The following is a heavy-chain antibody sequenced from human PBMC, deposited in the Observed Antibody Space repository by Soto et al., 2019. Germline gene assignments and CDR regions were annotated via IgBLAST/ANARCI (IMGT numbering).Heavy chain of an antibody. J-gene: IGHJ6*02. CDR2: INSDGSST. D-gene: IGHD2-2*01. V-gene: IGHV3-74*01. Sequence: GGSLRLSCAASGFTFSSYWMHWVRQGPGKGLEWVSPINSDGSSTSYADSVKGRFTISRDNAKNTLYLQMNSLRAEDTAVYYCASPLVLPAATPTYYYYYGMDVWRQGTTVTVSS. CDR3: ASPLVLPAATPTYYYYYGMDV. CDR1: GFTFSSYW.